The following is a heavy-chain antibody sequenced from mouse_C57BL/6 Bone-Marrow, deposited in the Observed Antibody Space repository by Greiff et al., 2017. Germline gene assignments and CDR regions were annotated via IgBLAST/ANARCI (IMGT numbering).Heavy chain of an antibody. J-gene: IGHJ2*01. Sequence: QVQLQQSGAELARPGASVKLSCKASGYTFTSSGISWVKQRTGQGLEWIGEIYPRSGNTYYNEKFKGMATLAADKSSSTAYMELRSLTAEDSAVYCCTKGDYGYDFFDYWGQGTTLTVSS. V-gene: IGHV1-81*01. D-gene: IGHD2-2*01. CDR1: GYTFTSSG. CDR2: IYPRSGNT. CDR3: TKGDYGYDFFDY.